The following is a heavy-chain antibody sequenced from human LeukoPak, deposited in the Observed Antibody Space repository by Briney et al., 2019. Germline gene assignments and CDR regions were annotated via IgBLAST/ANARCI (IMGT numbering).Heavy chain of an antibody. CDR3: ARDDNFYYYYMDV. Sequence: PGGSLRLSCAASGFTFSSYWMSWVRQAPGKGLEWVANIEQDGSEKYYVDSVKGRSTISRDNAKNSLYLQMNSLRAEDTAVYYCARDDNFYYYYMDVWGKGTTVTVSS. CDR2: IEQDGSEK. V-gene: IGHV3-7*01. J-gene: IGHJ6*03. CDR1: GFTFSSYW.